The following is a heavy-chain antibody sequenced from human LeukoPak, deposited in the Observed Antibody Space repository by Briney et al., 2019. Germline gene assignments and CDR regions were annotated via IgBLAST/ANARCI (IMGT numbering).Heavy chain of an antibody. J-gene: IGHJ6*02. Sequence: GASVKVSCKASGYTFTSYYMHWERQAPGQGLEWMGIINPSGGSTSYAQKFQGRVTMTRDTSTSTVYMELSSLRSEDTAVYYCARDGSQKIAVAEGDGMDVWGQGTTVTVSS. CDR3: ARDGSQKIAVAEGDGMDV. D-gene: IGHD6-19*01. CDR1: GYTFTSYY. CDR2: INPSGGST. V-gene: IGHV1-46*01.